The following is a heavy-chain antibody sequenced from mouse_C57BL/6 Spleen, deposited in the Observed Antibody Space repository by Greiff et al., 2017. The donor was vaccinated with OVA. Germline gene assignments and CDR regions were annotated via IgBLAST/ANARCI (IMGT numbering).Heavy chain of an antibody. V-gene: IGHV1-80*01. CDR3: AREHYDYFDY. D-gene: IGHD1-2*01. J-gene: IGHJ2*01. CDR2: IYPGDGDT. Sequence: QVHVKQSGAELVKPGASVKISCKASGYSFSSYWMNWVKQRPGKGLEWIGQIYPGDGDTNYNGKFKGKATLTADKSSSTAYMQLSSLTSEESAVYFCAREHYDYFDYWGQGTTLTVSS. CDR1: GYSFSSYW.